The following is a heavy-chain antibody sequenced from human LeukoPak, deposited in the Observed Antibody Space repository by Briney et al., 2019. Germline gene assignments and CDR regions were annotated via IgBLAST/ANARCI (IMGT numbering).Heavy chain of an antibody. CDR3: ARDPNGDYIGAFDF. CDR1: GFTFSSYG. J-gene: IGHJ3*01. V-gene: IGHV3-23*01. D-gene: IGHD4-17*01. Sequence: QPGGSLRLSCAASGFTFSSYGMHWVRQAPGKGLEWVSAIVGSGGGTEYADSVKGRFTISRDNSKNTLYLQMNSLRAEDTAVYYCARDPNGDYIGAFDFRGQGTMVTVSS. CDR2: IVGSGGGT.